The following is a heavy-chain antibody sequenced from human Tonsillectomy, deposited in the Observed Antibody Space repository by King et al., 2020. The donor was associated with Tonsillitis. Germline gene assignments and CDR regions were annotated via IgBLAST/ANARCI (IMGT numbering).Heavy chain of an antibody. Sequence: HVQLVESGGGVVQSGRSLRLSCAASGFTFVSHAMHWVRQTPGKGLEWVAVISYDGTKEKYADSVKGRFIISRDNSKDTVFLQMNSLRPEDTAVYYCARDGLEVAAPIDFWGQGTLLTVSS. J-gene: IGHJ4*02. CDR2: ISYDGTKE. CDR3: ARDGLEVAAPIDF. V-gene: IGHV3-30*04. D-gene: IGHD6-19*01. CDR1: GFTFVSHA.